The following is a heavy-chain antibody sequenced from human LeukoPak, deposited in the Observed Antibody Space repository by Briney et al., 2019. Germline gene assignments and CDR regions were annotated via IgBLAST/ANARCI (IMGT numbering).Heavy chain of an antibody. CDR3: ARHVPAAKGYFDY. D-gene: IGHD2-2*01. CDR1: GYSFTSYW. V-gene: IGHV5-51*01. J-gene: IGHJ4*02. CDR2: IYPGDSDT. Sequence: GGSLKISCKGSGYSFTSYWIGWVRQMPGKGLEWMGIIYPGDSDTRYSPSFQGQVTISADKSISTAYLQWSSLKASDTAMYYCARHVPAAKGYFDYWGQGTLVTVSS.